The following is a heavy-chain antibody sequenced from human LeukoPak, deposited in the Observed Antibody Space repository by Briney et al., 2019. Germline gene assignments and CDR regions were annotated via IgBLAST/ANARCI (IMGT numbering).Heavy chain of an antibody. V-gene: IGHV1-8*01. CDR3: ARGLAQDYYDSSGYYDY. J-gene: IGHJ4*02. CDR2: MNPNSGNT. Sequence: ASVKVSCKDSGYTFTSYDINWVRQATGQGLEWMGWMNPNSGNTGYAQKFQGRVTMTRNTSISTAYMELSSLRSEDTAVYYCARGLAQDYYDSSGYYDYWGQGTLVTVSS. D-gene: IGHD3-22*01. CDR1: GYTFTSYD.